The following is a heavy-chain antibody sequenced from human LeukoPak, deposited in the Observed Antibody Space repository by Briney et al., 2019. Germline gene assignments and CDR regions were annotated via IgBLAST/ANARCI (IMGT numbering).Heavy chain of an antibody. D-gene: IGHD3-16*01. CDR1: GFTFSSYG. Sequence: GGSLRLSCAASGFTFSSYGMSWVRQAPGKGLEWVSGINWNGGSTGYADSAKGRFTISRDNAKNSLYLQMESLTPEDTAVYYCVRDGGSLTLSNTGNYFDYWGQGTRVTVSS. CDR2: INWNGGST. V-gene: IGHV3-20*04. J-gene: IGHJ4*02. CDR3: VRDGGSLTLSNTGNYFDY.